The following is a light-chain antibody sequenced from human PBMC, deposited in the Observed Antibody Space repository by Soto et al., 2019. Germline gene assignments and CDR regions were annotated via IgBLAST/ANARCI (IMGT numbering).Light chain of an antibody. V-gene: IGKV3-15*01. CDR1: QSVSSN. Sequence: EMVMTQSPATLSVSPGERATLSCRAGQSVSSNLAWYQQKPGQAPRLLIYGASTRATGIPARFSGSGSGTEFTLTISSLQSEDFAVYYCQQYNNWPLTFGQGTRLEIK. J-gene: IGKJ5*01. CDR3: QQYNNWPLT. CDR2: GAS.